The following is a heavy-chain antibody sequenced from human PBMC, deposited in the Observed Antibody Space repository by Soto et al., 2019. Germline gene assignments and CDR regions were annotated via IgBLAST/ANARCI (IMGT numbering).Heavy chain of an antibody. J-gene: IGHJ4*02. V-gene: IGHV3-23*01. CDR2: ISGGGGRT. CDR1: GFTFSHYA. CDR3: AKFPNSHVDIVATWYFDY. Sequence: GGSLRLSCAASGFTFSHYAMTWVRQAPGKGLEWVSSISGGGGRTNDADSVKGRFTISRDNSKNTLYLQMNSLRAEDTAVYYCAKFPNSHVDIVATWYFDYWGQGTLVTVSS. D-gene: IGHD5-12*01.